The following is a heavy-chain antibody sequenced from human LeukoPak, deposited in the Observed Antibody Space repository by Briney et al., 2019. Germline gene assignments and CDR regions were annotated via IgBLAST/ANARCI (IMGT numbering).Heavy chain of an antibody. D-gene: IGHD3-22*01. J-gene: IGHJ3*02. CDR3: ATYYPAAKYYDSSGFGAFDI. CDR2: LDPEYGET. Sequence: ASVEVSCKVSGYTLTELSMHWVRQAAGKGLEWMGSLDPEYGETIDAQKFQGRVTMTEDTSTHTAYMQLSSLRSEDTAVYYCATYYPAAKYYDSSGFGAFDIWGQGTMVTVSS. CDR1: GYTLTELS. V-gene: IGHV1-24*01.